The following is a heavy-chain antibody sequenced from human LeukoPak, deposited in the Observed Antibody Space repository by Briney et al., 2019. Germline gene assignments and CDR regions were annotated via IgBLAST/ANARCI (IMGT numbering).Heavy chain of an antibody. J-gene: IGHJ4*02. V-gene: IGHV4-59*08. CDR1: GGSISSYY. D-gene: IGHD3-22*01. Sequence: SETLSLTCTVSGGSISSYYWSWIRQPPGKGLEWIGYIHYSGSTNCNPSLKSRVTISVDTSKNQFSLKLSSVTAADTAVYYCATQGYFDSSGYYYFAVDYWGQGTLVTVSS. CDR2: IHYSGST. CDR3: ATQGYFDSSGYYYFAVDY.